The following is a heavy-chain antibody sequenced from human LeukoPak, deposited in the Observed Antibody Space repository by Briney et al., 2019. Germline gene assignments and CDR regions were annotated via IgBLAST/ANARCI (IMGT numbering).Heavy chain of an antibody. D-gene: IGHD4-17*01. CDR1: GFKFSSNW. V-gene: IGHV3-7*01. CDR2: IKQDGSEK. CDR3: AREGPSVTPYY. Sequence: PGGSLRLSCAASGFKFSSNWMSWVRQAPGKGLEWVANIKQDGSEKYYVDSVKGRFTISRDSAKNSLYLQMNSLRAEDTAVYYCAREGPSVTPYYWGQGTLVTVSS. J-gene: IGHJ4*02.